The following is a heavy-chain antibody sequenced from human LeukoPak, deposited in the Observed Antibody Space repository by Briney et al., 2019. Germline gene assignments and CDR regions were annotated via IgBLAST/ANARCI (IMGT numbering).Heavy chain of an antibody. CDR2: INPSGGST. Sequence: GASVKVSCKASGYTFTSDYMHWVRQAPGQGLEWMGIINPSGGSTSYAQKFQGRVTMTRNTSISTAYMELSSLRSEDTAVYYCARGLYTMIRGVIIDWGQGTLVTVSS. V-gene: IGHV1-46*01. CDR1: GYTFTSDY. D-gene: IGHD3-10*01. CDR3: ARGLYTMIRGVIID. J-gene: IGHJ4*02.